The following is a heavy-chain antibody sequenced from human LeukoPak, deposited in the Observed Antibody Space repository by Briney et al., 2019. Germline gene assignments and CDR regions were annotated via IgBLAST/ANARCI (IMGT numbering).Heavy chain of an antibody. J-gene: IGHJ3*02. CDR2: IYYSGST. Sequence: SETLSLTCTVSGGSISSGGYYWSWIRQHPGEGLEWIGYIYYSGSTYYNPSLKSRVTISVDTSKNQFSLKLSSVTAADTAVYYCATRQGFSPYGADAFDIWGQGTMVTVSS. CDR1: GGSISSGGYY. D-gene: IGHD4-17*01. CDR3: ATRQGFSPYGADAFDI. V-gene: IGHV4-31*03.